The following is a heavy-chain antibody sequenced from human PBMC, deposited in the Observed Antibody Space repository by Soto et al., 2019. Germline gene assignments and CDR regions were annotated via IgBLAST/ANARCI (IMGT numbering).Heavy chain of an antibody. CDR1: GGTFSSYA. V-gene: IGHV1-69*12. D-gene: IGHD2-8*01. CDR3: ASLCTNGVCYHDYYYGMDV. J-gene: IGHJ6*02. Sequence: QVQLVQSGAEVKKPGSSVKVSCKASGGTFSSYAISWVRQAPGQGLEWMGGIIPIFGTANYAQKFQGRVTITADESTSTADMELSSLISEDTAVYYCASLCTNGVCYHDYYYGMDVWGQGTTVTVSS. CDR2: IIPIFGTA.